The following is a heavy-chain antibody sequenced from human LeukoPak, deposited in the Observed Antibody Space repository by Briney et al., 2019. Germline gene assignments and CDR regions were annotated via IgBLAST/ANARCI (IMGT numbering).Heavy chain of an antibody. CDR3: ARDYYDITGSEYDTFAI. CDR1: GYTFTSYG. V-gene: IGHV1-18*01. CDR2: ISTRDGRR. D-gene: IGHD3-16*01. J-gene: IGHJ3*02. Sequence: ASVKVSCKAYGYTFTSYGISWARQAPGQGLEWMGWISTRDGRRHYAQNVQGRVTMTTDTSTSTVYMELTRLTSDDTAMYYCARDYYDITGSEYDTFAIWGQGTMVTVSS.